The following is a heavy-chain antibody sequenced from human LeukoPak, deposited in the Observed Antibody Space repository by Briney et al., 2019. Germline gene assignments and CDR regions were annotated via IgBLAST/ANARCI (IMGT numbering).Heavy chain of an antibody. CDR3: AVGALTGTVMRVHYFDY. D-gene: IGHD1-7*01. CDR2: MSGSGGSR. CDR1: GFTFSNYG. V-gene: IGHV3-23*01. Sequence: GGSLRLSCAASGFTFSNYGMSWVRQAPGKGLEWVSGMSGSGGSRRYADSVKGRFTVSRDNAKNTLYLQMNTLRAEDTAVYYCAVGALTGTVMRVHYFDYWGQGTLVTVSA. J-gene: IGHJ4*02.